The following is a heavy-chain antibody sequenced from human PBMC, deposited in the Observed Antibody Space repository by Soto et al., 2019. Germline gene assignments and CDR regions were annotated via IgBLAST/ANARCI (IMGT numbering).Heavy chain of an antibody. D-gene: IGHD4-17*01. J-gene: IGHJ3*02. CDR2: INSDGSST. CDR3: ARPMGTTVVTPGDAVDI. Sequence: GGSLRLSCAASGFTFSSYWMHWVRQAPGKGLVWVSRINSDGSSTSYADSVKGRFTISRDNAKTTLYLQMNSLSAEDTAVYYCARPMGTTVVTPGDAVDIWGKGTMVTVS. CDR1: GFTFSSYW. V-gene: IGHV3-74*01.